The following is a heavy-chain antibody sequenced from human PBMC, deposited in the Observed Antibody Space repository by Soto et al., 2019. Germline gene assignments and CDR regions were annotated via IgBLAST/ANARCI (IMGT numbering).Heavy chain of an antibody. CDR2: INAGNGNT. CDR1: GYTFTSYA. V-gene: IGHV1-3*05. J-gene: IGHJ5*02. CDR3: ARGRQQLNWFDP. D-gene: IGHD6-13*01. Sequence: QVQLVQSGAEEKKPGASVKVSCKASGYTFTSYAMHWVRQAPGQRLEWMGWINAGNGNTKYSQKFQGRVTITRDTSASPAYMELSSLRSEDTAVYYCARGRQQLNWFDPWGQGTLVTVSS.